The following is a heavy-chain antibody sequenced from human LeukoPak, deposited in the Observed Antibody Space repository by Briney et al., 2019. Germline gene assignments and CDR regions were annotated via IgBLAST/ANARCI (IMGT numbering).Heavy chain of an antibody. CDR2: IIPIFGTA. CDR3: ARGYGDYEDAFDI. Sequence: SVKVSCKASGGTFSSYAISWLRQAPGQGLEWMGRIIPIFGTANYAQKFQGRVTITTDESTSTAYMELSSLRSEDTAVYYCARGYGDYEDAFDIWGQGTMVTVSS. V-gene: IGHV1-69*05. D-gene: IGHD4-17*01. CDR1: GGTFSSYA. J-gene: IGHJ3*02.